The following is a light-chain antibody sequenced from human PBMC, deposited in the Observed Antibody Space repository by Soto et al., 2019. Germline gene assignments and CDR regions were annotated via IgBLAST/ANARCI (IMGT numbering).Light chain of an antibody. CDR2: NTR. J-gene: IGLJ1*01. V-gene: IGLV7-43*01. CDR1: TGAGTSGYY. Sequence: QAVVTQEPSLTVSPGGTVTLTCASSTGAGTSGYYPNWFQKKPGQAPRARIYNTRNKHSWTTARFSGSLLGGKAALTLSGAQPEDEAEYYCLLYYGGAYVFGAGTKVTVL. CDR3: LLYYGGAYV.